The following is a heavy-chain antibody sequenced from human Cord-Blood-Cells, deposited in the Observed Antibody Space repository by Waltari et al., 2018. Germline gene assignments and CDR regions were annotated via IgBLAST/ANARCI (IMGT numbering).Heavy chain of an antibody. J-gene: IGHJ6*02. CDR2: MNPNSGNT. V-gene: IGHV1-8*03. D-gene: IGHD1-26*01. Sequence: QVQLVQSGAEVKKPGSSVKVSCKASGYTFTSYDINWVRQATGQGLELMGWMNPNSGNTGYAQKFQGRVTSTRNTSISTAYMELSSLGSEDTAVYYCARVGGSYYYYYYGMDVWGQGTTVTVSS. CDR3: ARVGGSYYYYYYGMDV. CDR1: GYTFTSYD.